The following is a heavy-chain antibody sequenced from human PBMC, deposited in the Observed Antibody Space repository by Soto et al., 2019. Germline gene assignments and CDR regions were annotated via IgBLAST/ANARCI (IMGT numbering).Heavy chain of an antibody. V-gene: IGHV4-4*02. J-gene: IGHJ4*02. CDR2: IYHTESS. CDR3: ATKAGGWSTRNFDH. D-gene: IGHD6-19*01. CDR1: GESISSSTW. Sequence: QVQLQESGPGLVKPSGTLSLTCAVSGESISSSTWWSWVRQPPGKGPEWIGEIYHTESSNYNPSLKSRVTMSVEKSKNQFSLKLSSVTAADTAVYYCATKAGGWSTRNFDHWGQGTLVTVSS.